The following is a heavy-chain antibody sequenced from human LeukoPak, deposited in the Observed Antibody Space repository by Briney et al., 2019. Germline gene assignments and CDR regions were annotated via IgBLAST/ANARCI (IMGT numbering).Heavy chain of an antibody. CDR3: AKDLRYGGNSGLDY. CDR2: ISGSGGST. CDR1: GFTFSSYA. J-gene: IGHJ4*02. Sequence: SGGSLRLSCAASGFTFSSYAMSWVRQAPGKGLEWVSAISGSGGSTYYADSVKGRFTISRDNSKNTLYLQMNSLRAEDTAVYYCAKDLRYGGNSGLDYWGQGTLVTVSS. D-gene: IGHD4-23*01. V-gene: IGHV3-23*01.